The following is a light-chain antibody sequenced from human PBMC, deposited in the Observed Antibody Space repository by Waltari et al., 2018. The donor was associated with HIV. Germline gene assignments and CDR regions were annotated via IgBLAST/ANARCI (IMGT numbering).Light chain of an antibody. Sequence: VHWYQQKPGQAPVLVIYRDNIRPSGIPERFSGSNSGNTAILSISRAQAEDEGDYYCQVWDSSTGVFGGGTNLTVL. CDR3: QVWDSSTGV. J-gene: IGLJ3*02. CDR2: RDN. V-gene: IGLV3-9*03.